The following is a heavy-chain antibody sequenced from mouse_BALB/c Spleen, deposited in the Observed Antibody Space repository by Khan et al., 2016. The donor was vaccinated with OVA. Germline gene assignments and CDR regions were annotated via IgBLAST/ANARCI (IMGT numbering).Heavy chain of an antibody. V-gene: IGHV9-3-1*01. CDR3: ARVGYNGTMDY. Sequence: QIQLVQSGPELKKPGETVKISCKASGYTFTIYGMNWVRQAPGKGLKWMGWINTYTGEPTYADDFKGRFAFSLDTSASTAYLQINNLKNEDTATYVGARVGYNGTMDYWGQGTSVTVSS. CDR1: GYTFTIYG. D-gene: IGHD2-14*01. J-gene: IGHJ4*01. CDR2: INTYTGEP.